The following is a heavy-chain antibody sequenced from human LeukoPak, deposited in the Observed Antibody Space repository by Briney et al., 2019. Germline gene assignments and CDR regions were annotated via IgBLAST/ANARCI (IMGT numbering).Heavy chain of an antibody. CDR1: GFTFSSYA. D-gene: IGHD3-3*01. V-gene: IGHV3-30-3*01. Sequence: GGSLRLSCAASGFTFSSYAMHWVRQAPGKGLEWVAVISYDGSNKYYADSVKGRFTISRDNSKNTLYLQMNSLRAEDTAVYYCARDAVLRFLEWSLSSNWFDPWGQGTLVTVSS. J-gene: IGHJ5*02. CDR3: ARDAVLRFLEWSLSSNWFDP. CDR2: ISYDGSNK.